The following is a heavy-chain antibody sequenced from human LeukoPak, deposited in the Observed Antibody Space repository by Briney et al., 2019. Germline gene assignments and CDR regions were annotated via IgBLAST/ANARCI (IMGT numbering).Heavy chain of an antibody. D-gene: IGHD2-2*02. CDR1: GGSISSSSYY. CDR2: IYYSGST. J-gene: IGHJ5*02. Sequence: PSETLSFTCTVSGGSISSSSYYWGWIRQPPGKGLEWIGSIYYSGSTYYNPSLKSRVTISVDTSKNQFSLKLSSVTAADTAVYYCAREGYCSSTSCYTKWFDPWGQGTLVTVSS. CDR3: AREGYCSSTSCYTKWFDP. V-gene: IGHV4-39*02.